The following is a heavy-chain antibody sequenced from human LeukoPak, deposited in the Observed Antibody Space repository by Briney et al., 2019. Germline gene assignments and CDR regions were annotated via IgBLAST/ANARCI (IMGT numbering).Heavy chain of an antibody. CDR1: GGSISSGDYY. J-gene: IGHJ4*02. CDR2: IYYSGST. D-gene: IGHD3-16*01. CDR3: ARYLRGGEFDS. Sequence: PSETLSLTCTVSGGSISSGDYYWSWIRQPPGKGLEWIGYIYYSGSTYYNPSLKSRLTISVDTSKNQFSLKLSSVTAADTAVYYCARYLRGGEFDSWGQGTLVTVSS. V-gene: IGHV4-30-4*01.